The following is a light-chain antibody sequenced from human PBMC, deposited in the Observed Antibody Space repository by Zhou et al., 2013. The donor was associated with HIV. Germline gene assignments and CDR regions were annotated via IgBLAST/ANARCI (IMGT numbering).Light chain of an antibody. Sequence: DIQMTQSPSSLSASVGDRVTITCRASQNIYNYVDWYRQKPGKAPNLLIYAASSLQGGVPSRFSGSGSGTDFTLTITSLQPEDFATYYCQQSYTTPYTFGQGPGWRSN. V-gene: IGKV1-39*01. CDR1: QNIYNY. J-gene: IGKJ2*01. CDR3: QQSYTTPYT. CDR2: AAS.